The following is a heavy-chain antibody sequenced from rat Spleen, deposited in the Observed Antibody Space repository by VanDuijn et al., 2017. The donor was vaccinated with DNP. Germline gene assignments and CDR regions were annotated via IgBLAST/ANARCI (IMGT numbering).Heavy chain of an antibody. D-gene: IGHD1-3*01. CDR1: GFTFSNYD. V-gene: IGHV5S23*01. Sequence: EVQLVESGGGLVQPGRSLKLSCAASGFTFSNYDMAWVRQAPTKGLEWVASITNSGGSTYYRDSVKGRFTISRDNAKSTLYLQMDSLRSEDTATYYCTRFLTTVADYWGQGVMVTVSS. J-gene: IGHJ2*01. CDR3: TRFLTTVADY. CDR2: ITNSGGST.